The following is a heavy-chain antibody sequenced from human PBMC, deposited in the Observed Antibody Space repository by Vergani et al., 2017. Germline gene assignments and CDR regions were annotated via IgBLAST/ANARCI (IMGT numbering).Heavy chain of an antibody. J-gene: IGHJ4*02. D-gene: IGHD6-19*01. CDR1: GHSISSDCH. CDR2: IYHTGSA. V-gene: IGHV4-38-2*01. CDR3: ARHSPTNEWLVPSNPFDY. Sequence: QVQLQESGPRLVKPSETLSLTCAVSGHSISSDCHWGWIRQPPGKGLEWIGTIYHTGSAYYNPSLKSRVTISVDTSKNQFSLKLSSVTAADTAVYYCARHSPTNEWLVPSNPFDYWGQGTLVTVSS.